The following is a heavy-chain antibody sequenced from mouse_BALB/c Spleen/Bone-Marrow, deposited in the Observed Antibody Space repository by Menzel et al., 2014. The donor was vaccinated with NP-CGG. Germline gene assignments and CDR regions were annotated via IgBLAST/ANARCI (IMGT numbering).Heavy chain of an antibody. Sequence: EVMLVESGRDLVKPGGSLKLSCAASGFTFSNYGMSWVRQTPDKRLEWVANINSGGRYAFYPDSAKGRFTISRDNAKNTLYLQMSSLKSEDTAMYYCARRSDYDYIDYWGQGTTLAVSS. CDR3: ARRSDYDYIDY. D-gene: IGHD2-4*01. CDR1: GFTFSNYG. J-gene: IGHJ2*01. V-gene: IGHV5-6*02. CDR2: INSGGRYA.